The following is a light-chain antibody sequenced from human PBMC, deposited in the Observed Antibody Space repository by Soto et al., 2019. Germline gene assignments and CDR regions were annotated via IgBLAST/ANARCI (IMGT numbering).Light chain of an antibody. Sequence: QSVLTQPPSASGTPGQRVTISCSGSSSNIGSNTVNWYQQLPGTAPKRLIYSNNNRPSGVPDRFSGSKSGTSASLAISGLQSEDEADYYCAAWDDSLNGGYVFGTGTKLTVL. J-gene: IGLJ1*01. CDR2: SNN. CDR1: SSNIGSNT. V-gene: IGLV1-44*01. CDR3: AAWDDSLNGGYV.